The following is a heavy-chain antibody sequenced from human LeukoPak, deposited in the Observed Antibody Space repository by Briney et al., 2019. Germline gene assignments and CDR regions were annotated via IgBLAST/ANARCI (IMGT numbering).Heavy chain of an antibody. V-gene: IGHV3-48*03. Sequence: PGGSLRLSCAASGFNFGSYSMTWVRQAPGKGLEWVSYISSSGSTIYYADSVKGRFTISRDNAKNSLYLQMNSLRAEDTAVYYCAELGITMIGGVWGKGTTVTISS. CDR2: ISSSGSTI. D-gene: IGHD3-10*02. J-gene: IGHJ6*04. CDR1: GFNFGSYS. CDR3: AELGITMIGGV.